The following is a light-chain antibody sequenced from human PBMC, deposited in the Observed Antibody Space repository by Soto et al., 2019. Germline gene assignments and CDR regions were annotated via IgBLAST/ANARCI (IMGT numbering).Light chain of an antibody. CDR3: ETWDSNTRV. CDR1: SGHSSYI. CDR2: LEGSGSY. J-gene: IGLJ2*01. V-gene: IGLV4-60*02. Sequence: QPVLTQSSSASASLGSSVKLTCTLSSGHSSYIIAWHHQQPGKAPRYSMKLEGSGSYNKGSGVPDRFSVSSSGADRYLTISNLQYEDAANYYGETWDSNTRVCGGGTKLTVL.